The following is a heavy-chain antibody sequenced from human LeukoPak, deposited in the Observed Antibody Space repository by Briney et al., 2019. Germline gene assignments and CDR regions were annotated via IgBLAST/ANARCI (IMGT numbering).Heavy chain of an antibody. J-gene: IGHJ3*02. CDR2: ISYDGSNK. V-gene: IGHV3-30-3*01. CDR1: GFTFSSYA. CDR3: ARDGLGTDMVPKPSDAFDI. Sequence: GRSLRLSCAASGFTFSSYAMHWVRQAPGKGLEWVAVISYDGSNKYYADSVKGRFTISRDSSRNALYLQMNSLRAEDTAVYYCARDGLGTDMVPKPSDAFDIWGQGTMVTVSS. D-gene: IGHD4/OR15-4a*01.